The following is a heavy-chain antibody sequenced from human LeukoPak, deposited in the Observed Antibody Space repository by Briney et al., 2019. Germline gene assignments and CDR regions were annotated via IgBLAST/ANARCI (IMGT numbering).Heavy chain of an antibody. CDR2: ISGSGGST. V-gene: IGHV3-23*01. J-gene: IGHJ4*02. Sequence: GGSLRLSCAASGFTFSSYAMSWVRQAPGKGLEWVSAISGSGGSTYYADSVKGRFTISRDNSKNTLYLQMNSLRAEATAVYYCAKDHPPYCSSTSCYPFDYWGQGTLVTVSS. D-gene: IGHD2-2*01. CDR1: GFTFSSYA. CDR3: AKDHPPYCSSTSCYPFDY.